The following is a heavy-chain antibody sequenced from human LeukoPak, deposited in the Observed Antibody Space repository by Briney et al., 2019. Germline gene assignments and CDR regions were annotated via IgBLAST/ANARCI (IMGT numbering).Heavy chain of an antibody. Sequence: SETLSLTCTVSGGSINSGNYFWGWIRQPPGKGLEWIGSISSSGSTYYNASLRSRDTISADTSKNQFSLKVNSVTAADTAVYYCARRRAYNWYDPWGQGTLITVSS. CDR2: ISSSGST. CDR3: ARRRAYNWYDP. CDR1: GGSINSGNYF. J-gene: IGHJ5*02. V-gene: IGHV4-39*01.